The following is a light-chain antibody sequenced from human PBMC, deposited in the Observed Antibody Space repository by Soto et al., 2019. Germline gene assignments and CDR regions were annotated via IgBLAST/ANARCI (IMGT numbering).Light chain of an antibody. V-gene: IGKV3-11*01. CDR1: QSVSRY. Sequence: ELVLTQSPGTLSLSPGGSATLSCRASQSVSRYLAWYQQKPGQALRLLIYDASKRATGIPARFSGSGSGTDFTLTISSLEPEDFAVYFCQQYNEWPPLTFGGGTKVEI. CDR3: QQYNEWPPLT. J-gene: IGKJ4*01. CDR2: DAS.